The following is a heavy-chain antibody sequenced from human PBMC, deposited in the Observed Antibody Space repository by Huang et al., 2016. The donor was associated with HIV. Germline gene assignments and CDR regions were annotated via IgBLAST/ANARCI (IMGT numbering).Heavy chain of an antibody. D-gene: IGHD4-17*01. CDR3: TTDRDYGDYVADAFDI. Sequence: EVQLVESGGGLVKPGGSLRLYCAASGFTFRNAWMCWVRQAPGKGIEWVGRSKSKTDGGTTDYAAPVKGRLTISRDDSKNTLYLQMNTLKTEDTAVYYCTTDRDYGDYVADAFDIWGQRTMVTVSS. CDR1: GFTFRNAW. CDR2: SKSKTDGGTT. V-gene: IGHV3-15*01. J-gene: IGHJ3*02.